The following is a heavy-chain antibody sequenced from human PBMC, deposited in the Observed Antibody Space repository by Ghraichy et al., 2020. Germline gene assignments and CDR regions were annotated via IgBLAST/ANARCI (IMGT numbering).Heavy chain of an antibody. CDR3: ARHFKANKIDY. V-gene: IGHV4-39*01. Sequence: SETLSLTCTVSGGSISSSSYYWGWIRQPPGKGLEWIGSIYYSGSTYYNPSLKSRVTISVDTSKNQFSLKLSSVTAADTAVYYCARHFKANKIDYWGQGTLVTVSS. CDR1: GGSISSSSYY. J-gene: IGHJ4*02. CDR2: IYYSGST.